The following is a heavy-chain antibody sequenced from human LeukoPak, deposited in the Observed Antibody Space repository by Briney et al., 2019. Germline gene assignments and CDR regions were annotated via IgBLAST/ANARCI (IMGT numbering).Heavy chain of an antibody. Sequence: PSETLSLTCAVYGGSFSGYYWSWIRQPPGKGLEWIGEINHSGSTNYNPSLKSRVTISVDTSKNQFSLKLSSVTAADTAVYYCAGVRLRDYGGNSGAFDIWGQGTMVTVSS. J-gene: IGHJ3*02. CDR3: AGVRLRDYGGNSGAFDI. D-gene: IGHD4-17*01. CDR2: INHSGST. CDR1: GGSFSGYY. V-gene: IGHV4-34*01.